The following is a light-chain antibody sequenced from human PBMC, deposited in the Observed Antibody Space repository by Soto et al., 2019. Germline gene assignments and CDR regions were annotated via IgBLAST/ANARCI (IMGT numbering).Light chain of an antibody. J-gene: IGKJ1*01. Sequence: DVQSTQSPYTLSASVGYVVTISFRASQIISTRLAWFQQKPGKAPKLLIYDASSLEGGIPSRFSVSGSGTEFTLSISSLQPDDFATYSCQQYNSYPWTFGQGTKVDIK. CDR1: QIISTR. V-gene: IGKV1-5*01. CDR3: QQYNSYPWT. CDR2: DAS.